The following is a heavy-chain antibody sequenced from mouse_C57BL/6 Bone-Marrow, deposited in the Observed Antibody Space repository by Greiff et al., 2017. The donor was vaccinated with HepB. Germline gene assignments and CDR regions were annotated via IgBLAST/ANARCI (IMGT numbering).Heavy chain of an antibody. Sequence: EVKLVESGPGLVKPSQSLSLTCSVTGYSITSGYYWNWIRQFPGTKLEWMGYISYDGSNNYNPSLKNRISITRDTSKNQFFLKLNSVTTEDTATYYCANYYGSSFWYFDVWGTGTTVTVSS. CDR3: ANYYGSSFWYFDV. V-gene: IGHV3-6*01. CDR1: GYSITSGYY. D-gene: IGHD1-1*01. CDR2: ISYDGSN. J-gene: IGHJ1*03.